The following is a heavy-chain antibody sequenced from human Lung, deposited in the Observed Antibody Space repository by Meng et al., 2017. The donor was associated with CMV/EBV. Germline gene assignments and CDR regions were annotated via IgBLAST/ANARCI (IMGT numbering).Heavy chain of an antibody. CDR1: GGTFSSYT. Sequence: SXXVSXKASGGTFSSYTISWVRQAPGQGLEWMGRIIPILGIANYAQKFQGRVTITADKSTSTAYMELSSLRSEDTAVYYCASRYCSSTSCYSGFEYGGQGTXVNGAS. D-gene: IGHD2-2*02. CDR2: IIPILGIA. V-gene: IGHV1-69*02. CDR3: ASRYCSSTSCYSGFEY. J-gene: IGHJ4*02.